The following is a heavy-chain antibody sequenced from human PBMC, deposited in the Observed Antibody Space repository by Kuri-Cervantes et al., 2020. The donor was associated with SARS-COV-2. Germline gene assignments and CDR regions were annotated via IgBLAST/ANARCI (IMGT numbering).Heavy chain of an antibody. J-gene: IGHJ3*02. V-gene: IGHV3-30*03. D-gene: IGHD3-22*01. Sequence: GESLKISCAASGFIFSSYGMHWVRQAPGKGLEWVAVISYDGSEKYYADSVKGRFTIPRDDSRNTLYVQLNSLKTEDTAVYYCAREVGPGHYSDSDGHYRSFSAFEMWGQGTKVTVSS. CDR1: GFIFSSYG. CDR2: ISYDGSEK. CDR3: AREVGPGHYSDSDGHYRSFSAFEM.